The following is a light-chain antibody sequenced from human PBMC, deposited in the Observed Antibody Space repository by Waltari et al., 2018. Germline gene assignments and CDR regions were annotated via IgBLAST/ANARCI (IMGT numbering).Light chain of an antibody. CDR2: DAS. J-gene: IGKJ3*01. Sequence: EIVLTQSPATLSLSPGARATLSCRASQSVSSYLAWYQQKPGQAPRLLIYDASNRATGIPARFSGSGSGTDFTLTISSLEPEDFAVYYCQQRSNWITFGPGTKVDIK. V-gene: IGKV3-11*01. CDR1: QSVSSY. CDR3: QQRSNWIT.